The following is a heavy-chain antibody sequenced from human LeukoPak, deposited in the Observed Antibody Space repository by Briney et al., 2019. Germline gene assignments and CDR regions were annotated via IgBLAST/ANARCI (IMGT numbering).Heavy chain of an antibody. CDR3: ARETLTTSRWFDP. J-gene: IGHJ5*02. V-gene: IGHV4-30-4*01. CDR2: IYYSGST. CDR1: GGSISSGDYY. Sequence: PSGTLSLTCTVSGGSISSGDYYWSWIRQPPGKGLEWIGYIYYSGSTYYNPSLKSRVTISVDTSKNQFSLKLSSVTAADTAVYYCARETLTTSRWFDPWGQGTLVTVSS. D-gene: IGHD4-17*01.